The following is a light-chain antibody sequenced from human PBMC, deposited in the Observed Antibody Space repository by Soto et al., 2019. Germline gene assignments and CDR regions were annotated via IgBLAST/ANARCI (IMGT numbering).Light chain of an antibody. V-gene: IGKV3-15*01. J-gene: IGKJ2*01. Sequence: EIVMTQFPATLSVSPGERATLSCRASQSVSSNLAWYQQKGGQAPRLLMYGATTRATGVPARFSGSGSGTEFTLTISSLQSEDVAVYYCQQYNNWPPGPFGQGTKLEIK. CDR3: QQYNNWPPGP. CDR2: GAT. CDR1: QSVSSN.